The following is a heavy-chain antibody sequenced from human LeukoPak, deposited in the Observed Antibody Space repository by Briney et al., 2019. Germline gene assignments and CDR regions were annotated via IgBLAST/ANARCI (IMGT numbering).Heavy chain of an antibody. CDR1: GYTFTSYA. J-gene: IGHJ5*02. D-gene: IGHD3-9*01. Sequence: ASVKVSCKASGYTFTSYAMHWVRQAPGQRLEWMGWINAGNGNTKYSQKFQGRVTITRDTSASTAYMELSSLRSEDTAVYYCAGAVFYRGYFDWTTGPNIPFDPWGQGTLVTVSS. CDR3: AGAVFYRGYFDWTTGPNIPFDP. CDR2: INAGNGNT. V-gene: IGHV1-3*01.